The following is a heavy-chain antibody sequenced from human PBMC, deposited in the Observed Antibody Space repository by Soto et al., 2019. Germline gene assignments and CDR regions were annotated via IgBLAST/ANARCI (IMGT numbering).Heavy chain of an antibody. D-gene: IGHD2-15*01. V-gene: IGHV3-66*01. CDR3: ARSDCSSGSCPNWFDP. CDR2: IYSGGRT. Sequence: EVQLVESGGGLVQPGGSLRLSCAASGFSVTYTYMSWIRQAPGKGLEWVSVIYSGGRTFYADSVRGRFTISRDEGKXXHYRQRHSLRLEDTAVYFCARSDCSSGSCPNWFDPWGQGTPVIVSS. J-gene: IGHJ5*02. CDR1: GFSVTYTY.